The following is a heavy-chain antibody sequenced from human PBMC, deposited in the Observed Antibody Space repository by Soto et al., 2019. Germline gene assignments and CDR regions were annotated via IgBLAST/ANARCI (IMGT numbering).Heavy chain of an antibody. D-gene: IGHD3-10*01. CDR3: ASHLHVRFGELFH. CDR1: GFTFSSYW. CDR2: INSDGSST. Sequence: GSLRLSCAASGFTFSSYWMHWVRQAPGKGLVWVSRINSDGSSTSYADSVKGRFTISRDNAKNTLYLQMNSLRAEDTAVYYCASHLHVRFGELFHWGQGTLVTVSS. V-gene: IGHV3-74*01. J-gene: IGHJ4*02.